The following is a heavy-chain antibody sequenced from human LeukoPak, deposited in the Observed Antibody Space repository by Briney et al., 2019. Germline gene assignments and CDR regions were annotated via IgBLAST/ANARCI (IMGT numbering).Heavy chain of an antibody. J-gene: IGHJ4*02. CDR1: GYTFTGYY. CDR3: ARVGVAAAGGFDY. Sequence: ASVKVSCKASGYTFTGYYMNWVRQAPGQGLEWMGWINPNSGGTNYAQKFQGRVTMTRDTSISTAYMELSRLRSDDTAVYYCARVGVAAAGGFDYWGQGTLVTVSS. D-gene: IGHD6-13*01. CDR2: INPNSGGT. V-gene: IGHV1-2*02.